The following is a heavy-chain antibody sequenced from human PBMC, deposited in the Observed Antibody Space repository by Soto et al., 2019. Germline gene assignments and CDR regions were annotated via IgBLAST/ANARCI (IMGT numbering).Heavy chain of an antibody. D-gene: IGHD6-19*01. J-gene: IGHJ4*02. CDR3: AGSIAVAGGVDY. Sequence: SXTLSLTCAVSGGSISSGGYSWGWIRQPPGKGLEWIGYIYHSGSTYYNPSLKSRVTISVDRSKNQFSLKLSSVTAADTAVYYCAGSIAVAGGVDYWGQGTLVTVSS. CDR2: IYHSGST. CDR1: GGSISSGGYS. V-gene: IGHV4-30-2*01.